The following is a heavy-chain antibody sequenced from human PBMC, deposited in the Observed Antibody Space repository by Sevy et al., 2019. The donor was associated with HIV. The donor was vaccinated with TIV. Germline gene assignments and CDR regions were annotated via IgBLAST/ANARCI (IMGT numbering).Heavy chain of an antibody. J-gene: IGHJ4*02. CDR2: LSFGCGKI. CDR3: AREGCTKPHDY. D-gene: IGHD2-8*01. CDR1: GFDFSIYS. V-gene: IGHV3-23*01. Sequence: GGSLRLSCAASGFDFSIYSMSWVRQAPGKGLEWVSTLSFGCGKINYADSVKGRFTISRDNSKSSVYLQMNKMRFEDTAVYYCAREGCTKPHDYWGQGTLVTVSS.